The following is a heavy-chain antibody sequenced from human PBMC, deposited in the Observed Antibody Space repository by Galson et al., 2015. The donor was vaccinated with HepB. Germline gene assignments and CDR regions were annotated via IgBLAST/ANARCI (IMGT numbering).Heavy chain of an antibody. J-gene: IGHJ4*02. CDR2: IYYSGST. Sequence: SETLSLTCTVSGGSISSSSYYWGWIRQPPGKGLEWIGSIYYSGSTYYNPSLKSRVTISVDTSKNQFSLKLSSVTAADTAVYYCARHDLIQLIDYWGQGTLVTVSS. V-gene: IGHV4-39*01. CDR3: ARHDLIQLIDY. D-gene: IGHD5-18*01. CDR1: GGSISSSSYY.